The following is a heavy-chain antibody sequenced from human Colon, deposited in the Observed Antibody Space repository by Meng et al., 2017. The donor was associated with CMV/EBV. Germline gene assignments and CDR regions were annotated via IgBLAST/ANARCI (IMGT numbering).Heavy chain of an antibody. J-gene: IGHJ4*02. D-gene: IGHD3-10*01. CDR2: IDHTGST. V-gene: IGHV4-34*01. Sequence: QVQPQQGGAGLLKPSETLSLTCALYGGQFSPYYWSWIRQSPGKGLEWIAEIDHTGSTNYNPSLKSRVTISIDTSNSHFSLNLTSATAADTAVYYCARGGGTPIRGVLPFDFWGQGTLVTVSS. CDR1: GGQFSPYY. CDR3: ARGGGTPIRGVLPFDF.